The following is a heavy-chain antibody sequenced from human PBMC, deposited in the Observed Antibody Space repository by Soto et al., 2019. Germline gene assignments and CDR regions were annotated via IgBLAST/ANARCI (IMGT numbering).Heavy chain of an antibody. D-gene: IGHD5-18*01. CDR1: GFTFSSYA. CDR2: ISYDGSNK. CDR3: ARANPDNPAMAKTHYYYGMDV. J-gene: IGHJ6*02. V-gene: IGHV3-30-3*01. Sequence: ESGGGVVQPGRSLRLSCAASGFTFSSYAMHWVRQAPGKGLEWVAVISYDGSNKYYADSVKGRFTISRDNSKNTLYLQMNSLRAEDTAVYYCARANPDNPAMAKTHYYYGMDVWGQGTTVTVSS.